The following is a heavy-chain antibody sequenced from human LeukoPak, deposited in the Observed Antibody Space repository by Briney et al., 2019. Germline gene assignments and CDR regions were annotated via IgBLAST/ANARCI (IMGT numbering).Heavy chain of an antibody. J-gene: IGHJ2*01. CDR3: ARDSGTHYVDAWYFDL. D-gene: IGHD3-9*01. CDR2: IYYSGST. Sequence: KPSESLSLTCSVSGGLMTNYYWSWIRQPPGKGLQWIGYIYYSGSTRYNPSLKRRVTISVDKSNTQFSLNLNSVTAADTAIYYCARDSGTHYVDAWYFDLWGRGTLVTVSS. V-gene: IGHV4-59*01. CDR1: GGLMTNYY.